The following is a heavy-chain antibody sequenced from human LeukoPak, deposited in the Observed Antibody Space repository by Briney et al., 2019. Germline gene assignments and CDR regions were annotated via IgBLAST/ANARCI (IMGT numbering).Heavy chain of an antibody. D-gene: IGHD3-22*01. V-gene: IGHV3-53*01. CDR1: GFTVSSNY. J-gene: IGHJ4*02. CDR3: ASPTYYYDSSGYLPLGY. Sequence: GGSLRLSCAASGFTVSSNYMSWVRQAPGKGLEWVSVIYSGGSTYYADSVKGRFTIPRDDSKNTLYLQMNSLRAEDTAVYYCASPTYYYDSSGYLPLGYWGQGTLVTVSS. CDR2: IYSGGST.